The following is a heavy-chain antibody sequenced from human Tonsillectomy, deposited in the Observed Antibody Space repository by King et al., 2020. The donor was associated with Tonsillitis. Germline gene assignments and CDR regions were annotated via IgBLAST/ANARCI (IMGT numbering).Heavy chain of an antibody. Sequence: LQLQESGPGLVKPSETLSLTCAVSGASISSTNYYWGWIRQPPGKGLEWFGNIYYSGSTYYNPSLKSRVTISVDTSKNQFSLKLTSVTAADTAVYYRARRRRNPDNDWFDPWGQGTLVTVSS. V-gene: IGHV4-39*01. J-gene: IGHJ5*02. CDR3: ARRRRNPDNDWFDP. CDR2: IYYSGST. D-gene: IGHD1-1*01. CDR1: GASISSTNYY.